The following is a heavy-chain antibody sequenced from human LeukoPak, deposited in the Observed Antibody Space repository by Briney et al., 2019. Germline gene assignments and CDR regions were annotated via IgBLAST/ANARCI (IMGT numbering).Heavy chain of an antibody. D-gene: IGHD2-2*01. CDR3: ARDGRLYQLPRLDY. CDR1: GGSISSGDYY. J-gene: IGHJ4*02. CDR2: IYYSGST. V-gene: IGHV4-30-4*08. Sequence: KPSETLSLTCTVSGGSISSGDYYWSWIRQPPGKGLEWIGYIYYSGSTYYNPSLKSRVTISVDTSKNQFSLKLSSVTAADTAVYYCARDGRLYQLPRLDYWGQGTLVTVSS.